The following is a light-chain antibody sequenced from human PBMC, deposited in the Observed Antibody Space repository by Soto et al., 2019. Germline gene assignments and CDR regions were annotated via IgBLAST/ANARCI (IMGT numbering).Light chain of an antibody. CDR3: SLYTGSSTLV. V-gene: IGLV2-14*01. CDR1: SSDVGGYNY. CDR2: DVS. Sequence: QSALTQPASVSGSPGQSITISCNETSSDVGGYNYVSWYQQYPGKAPKLMIYDVSNRPSGVSNRFSGSKSGNTASLTISGLQPEDEADHYCSLYTGSSTLVFGGGTKLTVL. J-gene: IGLJ2*01.